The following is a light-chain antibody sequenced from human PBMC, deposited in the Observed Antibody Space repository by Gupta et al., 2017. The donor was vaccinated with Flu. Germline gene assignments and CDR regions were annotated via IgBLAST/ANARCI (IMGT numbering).Light chain of an antibody. Sequence: QSLLTQPPSSSGTPGQRVTISCSGSNSNIGRNTLSWYQQLPGAAPKLIIQNDNQRPSGVPVRFSGSKAGTSVSLTISGLQSEDEGDFYCATWDDSLNGPVFGGGTRLTVL. J-gene: IGLJ3*02. CDR1: NSNIGRNT. V-gene: IGLV1-44*01. CDR2: NDN. CDR3: ATWDDSLNGPV.